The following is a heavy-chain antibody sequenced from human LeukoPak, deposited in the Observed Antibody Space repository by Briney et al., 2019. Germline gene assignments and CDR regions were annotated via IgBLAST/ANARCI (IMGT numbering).Heavy chain of an antibody. Sequence: ASVKVSCKASGYTFTSYAMNWVRQAPGQGLEWMGWINTNTGNPTYAQGFTGRFVFSLDTSVSTAYLQISSLKAEGTAVYYCARIAVAGRVGYYMDVWGKGTTVTVSS. J-gene: IGHJ6*03. CDR3: ARIAVAGRVGYYMDV. CDR1: GYTFTSYA. D-gene: IGHD6-19*01. V-gene: IGHV7-4-1*02. CDR2: INTNTGNP.